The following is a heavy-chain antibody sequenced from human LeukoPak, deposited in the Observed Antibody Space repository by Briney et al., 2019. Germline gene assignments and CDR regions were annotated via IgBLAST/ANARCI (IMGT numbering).Heavy chain of an antibody. CDR3: AKKGQADDGGKPD. V-gene: IGHV3-23*01. CDR1: GFTFSIYD. Sequence: GGSLRLSCAASGFTFSIYDLSWVRQAPGKGLVCVSAISRGVGSTYYADSVKGRFTISRDNSKNTLYLQMNNLRVDDTAVYYCAKKGQADDGGKPDWGQGTLVTVSS. CDR2: ISRGVGST. J-gene: IGHJ4*02.